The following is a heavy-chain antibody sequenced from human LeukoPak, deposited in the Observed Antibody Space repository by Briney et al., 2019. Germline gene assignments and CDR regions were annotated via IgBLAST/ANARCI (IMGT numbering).Heavy chain of an antibody. Sequence: PGGSLRLSCAASGFTFNSYAMQWVRQAPGEGLEYVSGISSDGDATYYANSVKERFIISRGNSRNMLYLQMGRLRPEDLAVYYCARADCSSSSCYTVAHWGQGTLVTVSS. D-gene: IGHD2-2*02. CDR3: ARADCSSSSCYTVAH. CDR2: ISSDGDAT. CDR1: GFTFNSYA. J-gene: IGHJ1*01. V-gene: IGHV3-64*01.